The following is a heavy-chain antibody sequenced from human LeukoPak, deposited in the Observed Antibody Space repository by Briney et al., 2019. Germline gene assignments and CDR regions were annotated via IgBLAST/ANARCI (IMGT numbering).Heavy chain of an antibody. D-gene: IGHD2-15*01. CDR2: INPNSGGT. J-gene: IGHJ5*02. V-gene: IGHV1-2*02. CDR1: GYTFTGYY. CDR3: ARPYCSGGSCYRWFDP. Sequence: SVKVSCKASGYTFTGYYMHWVRQAPGQGLEWMGWINPNSGGTNYAQKFQGRVTMTRDTSISTAYMELSRLRSDDTAVYYCARPYCSGGSCYRWFDPLGQGNLVTVSS.